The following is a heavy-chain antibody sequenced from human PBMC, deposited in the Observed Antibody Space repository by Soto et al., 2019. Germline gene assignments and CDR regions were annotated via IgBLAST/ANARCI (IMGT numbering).Heavy chain of an antibody. D-gene: IGHD2-2*02. CDR1: GYSFTSYW. Sequence: RGESLKISCKGSGYSFTSYWIGWVRQMPGKGLEWMGIIYPGDSDTRYSPSFQGQVTISADKSISTAYLQWSSLKASDTAMYYCARHSSGYCSSTSCYMDYGMDVWGQGTTVTVSS. V-gene: IGHV5-51*01. J-gene: IGHJ6*02. CDR3: ARHSSGYCSSTSCYMDYGMDV. CDR2: IYPGDSDT.